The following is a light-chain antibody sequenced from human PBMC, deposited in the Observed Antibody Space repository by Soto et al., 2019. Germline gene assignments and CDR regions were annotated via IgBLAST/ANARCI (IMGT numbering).Light chain of an antibody. Sequence: QAVVTQETSMSVSPGGTVTLTCGSSTGTVTSGHYPYWFQQKPGQAPRTLIYDTSNKQSWPPARFSGSLLGGKAALTLSGAQPEDEADYYCLLPYSDAWVFGGGTKGTVL. J-gene: IGLJ3*02. CDR1: TGTVTSGHY. CDR2: DTS. V-gene: IGLV7-46*01. CDR3: LLPYSDAWV.